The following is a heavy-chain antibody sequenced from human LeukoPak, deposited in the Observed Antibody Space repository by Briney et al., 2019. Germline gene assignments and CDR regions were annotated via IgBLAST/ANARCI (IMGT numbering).Heavy chain of an antibody. CDR1: GFTFSDYY. J-gene: IGHJ5*02. V-gene: IGHV3-11*01. CDR3: ARDRQFRLHDP. CDR2: ISTSGSIT. Sequence: GGSLRLSCTASGFTFSDYYMTWIRQAPGKGLEWLAYISTSGSITSYVDSLRGRFTISRDNAKNSLYLQIDSLRAEDTAMYYCARDRQFRLHDPWGQGILVTVYS. D-gene: IGHD3-16*01.